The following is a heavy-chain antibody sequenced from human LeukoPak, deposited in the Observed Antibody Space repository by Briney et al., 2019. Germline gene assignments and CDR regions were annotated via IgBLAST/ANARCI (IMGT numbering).Heavy chain of an antibody. J-gene: IGHJ6*03. D-gene: IGHD3-10*01. CDR3: AKRSGYYYYYYMDV. CDR1: GFTFSSYA. V-gene: IGHV3-23*01. Sequence: GGSLRLSCAASGFTFSSYAMSWVRQAPGKGLEWVSAISGSSGSTYYADSVKGRFTISRDNSKNTLYLQMNSLRAEDTAVYYCAKRSGYYYYYYMDVWGKGTTVTVSS. CDR2: ISGSSGST.